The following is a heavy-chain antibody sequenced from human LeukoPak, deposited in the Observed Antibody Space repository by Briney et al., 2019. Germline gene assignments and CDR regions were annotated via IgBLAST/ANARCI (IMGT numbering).Heavy chain of an antibody. D-gene: IGHD5-18*01. CDR2: ISAYNGNT. V-gene: IGHV1-18*01. CDR1: GYTFTSYG. J-gene: IGHJ6*03. Sequence: ASVKVSCKASGYTFTSYGISWVRQAPGQGLEWMRWISAYNGNTNYAQKLQGRVTMTTDTSTSTAYMELRSLRSDDTAVYYCAREGYSYGWGDYYYYYYMDVWGKGTTVTVSS. CDR3: AREGYSYGWGDYYYYYYMDV.